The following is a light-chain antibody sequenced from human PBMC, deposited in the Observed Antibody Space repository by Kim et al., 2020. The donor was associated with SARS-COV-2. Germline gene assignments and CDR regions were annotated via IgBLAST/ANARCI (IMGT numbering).Light chain of an antibody. CDR2: GRN. J-gene: IGLJ1*01. Sequence: VALGQTVRMTGGGNSLRNFYASWCQQRPGLAPRLVMSGRNRRPSGIPDRFSGSASGNTASLTITGAQAEDEADYYCNSRDSKIPYVFAAGTKVTVL. CDR3: NSRDSKIPYV. CDR1: SLRNFY. V-gene: IGLV3-19*01.